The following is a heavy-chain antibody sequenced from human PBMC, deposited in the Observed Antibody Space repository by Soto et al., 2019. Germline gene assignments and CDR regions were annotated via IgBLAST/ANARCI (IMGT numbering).Heavy chain of an antibody. CDR3: ARSPLSRLEGRRMDV. D-gene: IGHD1-1*01. CDR1: GGSFSGYY. J-gene: IGHJ6*02. CDR2: INHSGST. Sequence: SETLSLTCAVYGGSFSGYYWSWIRQPPGKGLEWIGEINHSGSTNYNPSLKSRVTISVDTSKNQFSLKLSSVTAADTAVYYCARSPLSRLEGRRMDVWGQGTTVTAP. V-gene: IGHV4-34*01.